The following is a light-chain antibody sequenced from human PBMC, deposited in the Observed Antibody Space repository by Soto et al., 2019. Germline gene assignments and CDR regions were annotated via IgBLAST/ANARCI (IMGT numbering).Light chain of an antibody. Sequence: TQSPSSLSASVGDRVTITCRASQGIRHYLAWYQQKPGQTPKVLIYRASSRATGIPDRFSGSGSGTDFTLTISRLEPEDFAMYYCQQYGSSPLTFGGGTKVEIK. CDR3: QQYGSSPLT. J-gene: IGKJ4*01. CDR1: QGIRHY. CDR2: RAS. V-gene: IGKV3-20*01.